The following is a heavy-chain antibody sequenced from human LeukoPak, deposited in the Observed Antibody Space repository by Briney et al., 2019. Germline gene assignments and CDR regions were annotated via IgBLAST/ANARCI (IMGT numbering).Heavy chain of an antibody. D-gene: IGHD3-10*01. CDR1: GFIFSSYS. Sequence: GGSLRLSRAASGFIFSSYSMNWVRQAPGKGLEWVSSISSSSSYIYYADSVKGRFTISRDNAKNSLYLQMNSLRAEDTAVYYCARDLPYYGSLDVWGQGTTVTVSS. CDR2: ISSSSSYI. J-gene: IGHJ6*02. CDR3: ARDLPYYGSLDV. V-gene: IGHV3-21*01.